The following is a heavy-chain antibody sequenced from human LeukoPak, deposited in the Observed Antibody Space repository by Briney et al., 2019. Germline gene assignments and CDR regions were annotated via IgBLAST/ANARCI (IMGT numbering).Heavy chain of an antibody. CDR1: GYTFTGYY. J-gene: IGHJ4*02. CDR3: AREMVRGVPNFDY. CDR2: INPNSGGT. V-gene: IGHV1-2*02. D-gene: IGHD3-10*01. Sequence: ASVKVSCKASGYTFTGYYMHWVRQAPGQGLEWMGWINPNSGGTNYAQKFQGRVTMTRDTSISTAYMELSRLRSDDTAVYYCAREMVRGVPNFDYWGQGTLVTVSS.